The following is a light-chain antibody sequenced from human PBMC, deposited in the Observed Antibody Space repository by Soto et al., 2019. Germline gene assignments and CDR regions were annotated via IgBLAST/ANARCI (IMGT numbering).Light chain of an antibody. V-gene: IGLV2-8*01. CDR1: SSDVGGYNY. J-gene: IGLJ2*01. CDR2: EVS. Sequence: QSALTQPPSASGSPGQSVTISCTGTSSDVGGYNYVSWYQQHPGKAPKLMIYEVSKRPSGVPDRFSGSKSGNTASLTVSGLQAEDEAHYYCSSYAGSNNFVVFGGGTKVTVL. CDR3: SSYAGSNNFVV.